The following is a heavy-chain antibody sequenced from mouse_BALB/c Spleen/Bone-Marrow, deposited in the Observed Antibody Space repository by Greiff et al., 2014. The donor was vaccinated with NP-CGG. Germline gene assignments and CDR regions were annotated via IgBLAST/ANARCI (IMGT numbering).Heavy chain of an antibody. CDR2: ISPSSGYT. V-gene: IGHV1-7*01. Sequence: QVQLQQPGAELAKPGASVKMSCKASGYTFTSYWMHWVKQRPGQGLEWIGYISPSSGYTDYNQKFKDKATLTADKSSSTAYMQLSSLTSEDSAVYYCARGGYYYGPYYYAMDYWGQGTPVTVSS. CDR3: ARGGYYYGPYYYAMDY. J-gene: IGHJ4*01. D-gene: IGHD1-1*01. CDR1: GYTFTSYW.